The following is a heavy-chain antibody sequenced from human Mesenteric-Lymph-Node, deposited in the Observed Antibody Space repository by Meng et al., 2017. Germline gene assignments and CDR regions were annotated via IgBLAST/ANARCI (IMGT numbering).Heavy chain of an antibody. CDR2: IIPIFGTA. D-gene: IGHD3-22*01. J-gene: IGHJ4*02. Sequence: SVKVSCKASGGTFSSYAISWVRQAPGQGLEWMGGIIPIFGTANYAQKFQGRVTITADKSTSTAYMELSSLRSEDTAVHYCAIVYDSSGYYSSYWGQGTLVTVSS. V-gene: IGHV1-69*06. CDR3: AIVYDSSGYYSSY. CDR1: GGTFSSYA.